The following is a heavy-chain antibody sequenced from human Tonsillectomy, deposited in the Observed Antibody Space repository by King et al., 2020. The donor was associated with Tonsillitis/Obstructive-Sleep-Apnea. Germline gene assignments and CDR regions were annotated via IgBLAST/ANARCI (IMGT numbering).Heavy chain of an antibody. D-gene: IGHD2-2*01. Sequence: QLVQSGGGLVKPGGSLRLSCAASGFTFSSYSMNWVRQAPGKGLEWVSSISSSSSYIYYADSVKGRFTISRDNAKNSLYLQMNSLRAEETAVYYCARDLFCSSTSCYALRDYWGQGTLVTVSS. J-gene: IGHJ4*02. CDR1: GFTFSSYS. CDR2: ISSSSSYI. V-gene: IGHV3-21*01. CDR3: ARDLFCSSTSCYALRDY.